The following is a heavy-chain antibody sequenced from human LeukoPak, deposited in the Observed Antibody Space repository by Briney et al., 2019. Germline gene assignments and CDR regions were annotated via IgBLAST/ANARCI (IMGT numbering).Heavy chain of an antibody. CDR2: INPNSGGT. V-gene: IGHV1-2*02. CDR1: GYTFTSYY. CDR3: AREPTVTTPFD. J-gene: IGHJ4*02. Sequence: ASVKVSCTASGYTFTSYYMHWVRQAPGQGLEWMGWINPNSGGTNYAQKFQGRVTMTRDTSISTAYMELSRLRSDDTAVYYCAREPTVTTPFDWGQGTLVTVSS. D-gene: IGHD4-17*01.